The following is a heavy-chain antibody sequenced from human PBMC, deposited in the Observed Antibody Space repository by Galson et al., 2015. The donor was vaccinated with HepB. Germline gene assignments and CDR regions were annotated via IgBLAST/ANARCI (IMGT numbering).Heavy chain of an antibody. J-gene: IGHJ4*02. D-gene: IGHD4-11*01. CDR3: ARQSEPGYSAHPLDY. Sequence: SLRLSCATSGFTFSTYSMYWVRQAPGKGLEWVSAISSDSKYIYYADSVKGRFTISRDNSKDTLYLQMDRLRPDDTAVYYCARQSEPGYSAHPLDYWGLGTLVTVSS. CDR1: GFTFSTYS. CDR2: ISSDSKYI. V-gene: IGHV3-21*01.